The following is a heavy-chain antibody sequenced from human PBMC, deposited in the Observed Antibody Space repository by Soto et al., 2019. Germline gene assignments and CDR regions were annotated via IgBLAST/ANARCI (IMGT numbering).Heavy chain of an antibody. CDR3: ARAGYYYDSSGYAPYYYHGMDV. CDR1: GYAFTGYD. CDR2: INPNSGGT. Sequence: ASVHVSCKACGYAFTGYDMLWVRQAPGQGLEGMGWINPNSGGTNYAQKFQGRVTMTRDTSISTAYMELSRLRSDDTAVYYCARAGYYYDSSGYAPYYYHGMDVWGQGTTVTVSS. V-gene: IGHV1-2*02. D-gene: IGHD3-22*01. J-gene: IGHJ6*02.